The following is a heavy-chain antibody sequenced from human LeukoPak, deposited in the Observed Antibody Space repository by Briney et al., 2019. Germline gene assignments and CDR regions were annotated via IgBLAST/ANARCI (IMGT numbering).Heavy chain of an antibody. CDR2: ISYSGST. CDR3: ARGPLVGYCSGGSCSRTYYFDY. J-gene: IGHJ4*02. V-gene: IGHV4-59*11. Sequence: KPSETLSLTCTVSGGSISSHYWSWIRQPSGKGLEWIGYISYSGSTNYNPSLKSRVTISLDTSKNQFSLNLSFVTAADTAVYYCARGPLVGYCSGGSCSRTYYFDYWGQGTLVTVSS. CDR1: GGSISSHY. D-gene: IGHD2-15*01.